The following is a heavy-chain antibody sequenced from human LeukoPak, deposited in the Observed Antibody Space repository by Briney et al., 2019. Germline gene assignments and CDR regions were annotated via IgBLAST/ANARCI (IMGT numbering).Heavy chain of an antibody. CDR2: INPNSGGT. J-gene: IGHJ4*02. V-gene: IGHV1-2*02. CDR1: GYSENFYG. Sequence: ASVKVSCKTSGYSENFYGITWVRQVAGQGLEWMGWINPNSGGTNYAQKFQGRVTMTRDTSISTAYMELSRLRSDDTASYYCARDGIGGIAVAGYFDYWGQGTLVTVSS. D-gene: IGHD6-19*01. CDR3: ARDGIGGIAVAGYFDY.